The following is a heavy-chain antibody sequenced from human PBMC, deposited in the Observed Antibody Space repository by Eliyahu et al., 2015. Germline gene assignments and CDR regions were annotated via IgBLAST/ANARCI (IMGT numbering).Heavy chain of an antibody. CDR2: IYYSGST. Sequence: QVQLQESGPGLVKPSQTLSLTCTXSXXSISSGGYXWSWIRQXPGXGLEWXGYIYYSGSTSYNPSLKSLVTISVDTSKNQFSLKLSSVTAADTAVYYCARAGGDYGFSFDYWGQGTLVTVSS. V-gene: IGHV4-31*01. CDR3: ARAGGDYGFSFDY. D-gene: IGHD4-17*01. J-gene: IGHJ4*02. CDR1: XXSISSGGYX.